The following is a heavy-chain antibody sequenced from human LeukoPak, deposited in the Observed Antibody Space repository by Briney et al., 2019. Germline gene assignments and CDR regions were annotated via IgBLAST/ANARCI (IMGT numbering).Heavy chain of an antibody. V-gene: IGHV4-59*01. J-gene: IGHJ5*02. CDR2: IHYSGNT. Sequence: PSETLSLTCTVSGGSISGFYWSWIRQPPGKGLEWIGYIHYSGNTNYNPSLKSRVTISVDTSKNQFSLNLNSVAAADTAVYYCARGMAAAGDPDWFDLWGQGALVTVSS. CDR3: ARGMAAAGDPDWFDL. CDR1: GGSISGFY. D-gene: IGHD6-13*01.